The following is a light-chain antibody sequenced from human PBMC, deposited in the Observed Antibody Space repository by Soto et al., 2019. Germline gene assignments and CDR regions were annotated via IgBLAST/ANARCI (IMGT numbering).Light chain of an antibody. CDR3: QQYNNWPPLT. J-gene: IGKJ4*01. Sequence: EIVMTQSPATLSVSPGERPTSSCRAIQSVRSTLAWYQQKPGQAPRLLIYGASTRATGIPARFSGSGSGTEFTLTISSLQSEDFAVYYCQQYNNWPPLTFGGGTKVEIK. CDR2: GAS. CDR1: QSVRST. V-gene: IGKV3-15*01.